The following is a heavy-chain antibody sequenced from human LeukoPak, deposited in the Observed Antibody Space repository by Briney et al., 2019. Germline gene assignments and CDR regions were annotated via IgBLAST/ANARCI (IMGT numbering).Heavy chain of an antibody. J-gene: IGHJ3*02. CDR1: GGSFSGYY. V-gene: IGHV4-34*01. Sequence: PSETLSLTCAVYGGSFSGYYWSWIRQPPGKGLEWIGEISHSGSTNYNPSLKSRVTISVDTSKNQFSLKLSSVTAADTAVYYCARAPLRLDAFDIWGQGTMVTVSS. CDR2: ISHSGST. CDR3: ARAPLRLDAFDI. D-gene: IGHD2-21*02.